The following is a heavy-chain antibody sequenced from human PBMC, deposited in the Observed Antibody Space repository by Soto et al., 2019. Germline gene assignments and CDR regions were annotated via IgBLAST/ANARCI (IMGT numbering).Heavy chain of an antibody. CDR1: GFTFSSYG. Sequence: QVQLVESGGGVVQPGTSLRLSCAASGFTFSSYGMHWVRQAPGKGLEWVAVIWHDGSDRYYVDSVKGRFTISRDNSNNTLDLQMNSLRAEDTAVYYCVREGIVASTVPHNWVDSWGQGTLVTVSS. CDR2: IWHDGSDR. D-gene: IGHD5-12*01. V-gene: IGHV3-33*01. J-gene: IGHJ5*01. CDR3: VREGIVASTVPHNWVDS.